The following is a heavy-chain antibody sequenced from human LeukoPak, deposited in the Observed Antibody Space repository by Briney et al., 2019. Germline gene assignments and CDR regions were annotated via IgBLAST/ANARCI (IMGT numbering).Heavy chain of an antibody. D-gene: IGHD1-20*01. CDR2: INHSGST. Sequence: PSETLSLTCAVYGGSFSGYYWSWIRQPPGKGLEWIGEINHSGSTNYNPSLKSRVTISVDTSKNQVSLKLSSVTAADTAVYYCARGIITVTKAHFDYWGQGTLVTVSS. CDR3: ARGIITVTKAHFDY. V-gene: IGHV4-34*01. CDR1: GGSFSGYY. J-gene: IGHJ4*02.